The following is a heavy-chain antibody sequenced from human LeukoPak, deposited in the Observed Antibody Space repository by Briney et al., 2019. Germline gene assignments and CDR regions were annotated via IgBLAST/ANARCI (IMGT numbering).Heavy chain of an antibody. CDR3: TRPLVGATPGY. CDR1: GFTFSNAW. J-gene: IGHJ4*02. Sequence: PGGSLRLSCAASGFTFSNAWMSWVRQAPGKGLEWVGRIKSKTDGGTTDYAAPVKGRFTISRDDSKNTLYLQMNSLKTEDTAVYYCTRPLVGATPGYWGQGTLVTVSS. D-gene: IGHD1-26*01. V-gene: IGHV3-15*01. CDR2: IKSKTDGGTT.